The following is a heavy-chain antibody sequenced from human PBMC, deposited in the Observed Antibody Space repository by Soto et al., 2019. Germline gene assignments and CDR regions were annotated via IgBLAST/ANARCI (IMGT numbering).Heavy chain of an antibody. J-gene: IGHJ5*02. V-gene: IGHV4-4*07. D-gene: IGHD1-1*01. Sequence: SETLSLTCTVSGASISGFYWSWMRKSAGKGLEWIGRIYATGTTDYNPSLKSRVMMSVDTSKKQFSLKLRSVTAADTAVYYCVRDGTKTLRDWFDPWGQGISVTVYS. CDR3: VRDGTKTLRDWFDP. CDR1: GASISGFY. CDR2: IYATGTT.